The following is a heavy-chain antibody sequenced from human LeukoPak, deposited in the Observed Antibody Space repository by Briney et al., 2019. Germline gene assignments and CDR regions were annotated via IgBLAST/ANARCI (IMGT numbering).Heavy chain of an antibody. CDR1: GGSISSYY. CDR3: ASISGYYPRYFQH. Sequence: PSEILSLTCTVSGGSISSYYWSWIRQPPGKGLEWIGYIYYSGSTNYNPSLKSRVTISVDTSKNQFSLKLSSVTAADTAVYYCASISGYYPRYFQHWGQGTLVTVSS. D-gene: IGHD3-22*01. J-gene: IGHJ1*01. V-gene: IGHV4-59*01. CDR2: IYYSGST.